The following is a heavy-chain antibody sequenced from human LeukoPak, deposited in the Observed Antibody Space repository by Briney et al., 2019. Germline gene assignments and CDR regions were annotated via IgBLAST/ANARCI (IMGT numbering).Heavy chain of an antibody. CDR2: IIPIFGTA. J-gene: IGHJ4*02. V-gene: IGHV1-69*13. CDR1: GGTFSSYA. Sequence: SVKVSCKASGGTFSSYAISWVRQAPGQGLEWMGGIIPIFGTANYAQKFQGRVTITADESTITAYMELSSLRSEDTAVYYCARAGWVGATTGVFHYYFDYWGQGTLVTVSS. D-gene: IGHD1-26*01. CDR3: ARAGWVGATTGVFHYYFDY.